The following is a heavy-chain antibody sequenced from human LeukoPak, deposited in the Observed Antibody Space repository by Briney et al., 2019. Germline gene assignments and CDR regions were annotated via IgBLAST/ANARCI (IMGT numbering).Heavy chain of an antibody. CDR2: IPYDGSNK. CDR3: ARAEGYGGELDS. V-gene: IGHV3-30*19. Sequence: GGSLRLSCAASGFTFSSYGMHWVRQAPGKGLEWVAVIPYDGSNKYYADSVKGRFTISRENSKNRLYLQVNSLRAEDTAVYYCARAEGYGGELDSWGQGTLVTVSS. D-gene: IGHD4-23*01. CDR1: GFTFSSYG. J-gene: IGHJ4*02.